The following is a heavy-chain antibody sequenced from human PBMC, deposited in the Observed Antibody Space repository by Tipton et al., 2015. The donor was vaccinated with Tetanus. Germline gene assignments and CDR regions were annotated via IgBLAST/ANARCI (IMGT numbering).Heavy chain of an antibody. J-gene: IGHJ3*02. CDR2: IYYSGST. Sequence: GLVKPSETLSLTCTVYGGSSSGYYWNWIRQPPGKGLEWIGYIYYSGSTNYNPSLKSRVTISVDTSKNQFSLKLSSVTAADTAVYYCARSGGRRYAFDIWGQGTMVTVSS. D-gene: IGHD3-16*01. CDR3: ARSGGRRYAFDI. CDR1: GGSSSGYY. V-gene: IGHV4-59*01.